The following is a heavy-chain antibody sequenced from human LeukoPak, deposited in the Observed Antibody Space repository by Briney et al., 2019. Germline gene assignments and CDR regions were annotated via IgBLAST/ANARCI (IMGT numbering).Heavy chain of an antibody. CDR2: IKHDGSAK. D-gene: IGHD2-2*01. CDR1: GFTFNSYW. CDR3: ARARVPTAMGAFDI. V-gene: IGHV3-7*01. J-gene: IGHJ3*02. Sequence: QPGGSLRLSCAASGFTFNSYWTTWVRQAPGKGLEGVADIKHDGSAKYYVDSVKGRFTISRDNAKNSLYLQMNSLRAEETAVYYCARARVPTAMGAFDIWGQGTMVTVSS.